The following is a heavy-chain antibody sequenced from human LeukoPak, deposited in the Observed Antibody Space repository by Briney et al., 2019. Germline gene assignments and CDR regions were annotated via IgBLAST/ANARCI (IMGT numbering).Heavy chain of an antibody. CDR1: GGSISSYY. CDR2: IYTSGST. CDR3: ASGYCGGACQLGGVDM. J-gene: IGHJ3*02. D-gene: IGHD2-21*02. V-gene: IGHV4-4*07. Sequence: SETLSLTCTVSGGSISSYYWSWIRQPAGKGLEWIGRIYTSGSTNYNPSLKSRVTISLDTSGNQFSLKLSSVTAADTAVYYCASGYCGGACQLGGVDMWGQGTMVTVSS.